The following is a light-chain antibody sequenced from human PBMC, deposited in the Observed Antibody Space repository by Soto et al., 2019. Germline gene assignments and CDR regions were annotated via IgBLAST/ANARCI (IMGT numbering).Light chain of an antibody. CDR2: AAS. J-gene: IGKJ1*01. CDR1: QSVSSRS. Sequence: EIVLTQSPGSLPLSPGERATLSCRASQSVSSRSLAWYQQKSGQAPRLLIYAASSRATGIPDRFSGSGSGTDFTLTISRLEPEDFEVYYCQQYGNSPETFGQGTKVEI. V-gene: IGKV3-20*01. CDR3: QQYGNSPET.